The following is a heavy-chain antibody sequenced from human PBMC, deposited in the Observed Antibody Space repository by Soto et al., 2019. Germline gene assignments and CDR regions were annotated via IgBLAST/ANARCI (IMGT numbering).Heavy chain of an antibody. CDR1: GLTISGQKY. D-gene: IGHD1-1*01. J-gene: IGHJ3*01. V-gene: IGHV3-53*01. CDR3: ATWHEREHAYDV. CDR2: LYDVDGS. Sequence: DVQLVESGGGLIQPGESLRLSCAAFGLTISGQKYVAWVRHAPGKGLEWVSALYDVDGSFYADSVKGRFTTSSDSSKTTVYLQMNDLRPDDTAVYYCATWHEREHAYDVWGQGTTVTVSS.